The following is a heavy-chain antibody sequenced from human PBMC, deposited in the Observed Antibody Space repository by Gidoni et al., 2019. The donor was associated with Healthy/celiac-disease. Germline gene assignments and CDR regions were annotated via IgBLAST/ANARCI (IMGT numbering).Heavy chain of an antibody. CDR1: GGSLSSGGYY. CDR3: ARGKVRGYYGMDV. V-gene: IGHV4-31*03. CDR2: IYYSGST. J-gene: IGHJ6*02. Sequence: QVQLQESGPGLVKPSQTLSLTCPFSGGSLSSGGYYWSWIRQHPGKGLEWIGYIYYSGSTYYNPSLKSRVTISVDTSKNQFSLKLSSVTAADTAVYYCARGKVRGYYGMDVWGQGTTVTVSS. D-gene: IGHD2-21*01.